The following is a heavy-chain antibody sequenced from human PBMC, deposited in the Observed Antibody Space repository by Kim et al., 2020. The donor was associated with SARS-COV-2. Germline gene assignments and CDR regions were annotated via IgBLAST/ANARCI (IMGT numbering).Heavy chain of an antibody. Sequence: ASVKVSCKASGYTFTSYGISWVRQAPGQGLEWMGWISAYNGNTNYAQKLQGRVTMTTDTSTSTAYMELRSLRSDDTAVYYCAIFRTRRYYYDSSGYYYFDYWGQGTLVTVSS. V-gene: IGHV1-18*01. CDR3: AIFRTRRYYYDSSGYYYFDY. D-gene: IGHD3-22*01. J-gene: IGHJ4*02. CDR2: ISAYNGNT. CDR1: GYTFTSYG.